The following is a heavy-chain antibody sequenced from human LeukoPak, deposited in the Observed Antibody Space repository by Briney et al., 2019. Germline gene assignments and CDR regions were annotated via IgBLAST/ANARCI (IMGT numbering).Heavy chain of an antibody. V-gene: IGHV1-69*05. J-gene: IGHJ3*02. D-gene: IGHD6-13*01. Sequence: SVKVSCKASGGTFDNYAVNWVREAPGLGLEWMGRIIPIFGTANYAQKFQGRVTITTDESTSTAYMELSSLRSEDTAVYYCARDAGVSSTSHAFDIWGQGTMVTVSS. CDR3: ARDAGVSSTSHAFDI. CDR1: GGTFDNYA. CDR2: IIPIFGTA.